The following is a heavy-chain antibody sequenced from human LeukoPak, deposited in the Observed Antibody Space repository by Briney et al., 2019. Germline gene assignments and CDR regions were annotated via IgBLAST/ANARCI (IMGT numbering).Heavy chain of an antibody. V-gene: IGHV1-2*02. CDR1: GYTFTVYY. J-gene: IGHJ4*02. Sequence: GASVTVSCKASGYTFTVYYMHWVRQAPGQGLEWMGWINPNSGDTNYAQKFQGRVTMTRDTSISTAYMELSGLRSDDTAVYYCAREISSGWSDYWGQGTLVTVSS. D-gene: IGHD6-19*01. CDR3: AREISSGWSDY. CDR2: INPNSGDT.